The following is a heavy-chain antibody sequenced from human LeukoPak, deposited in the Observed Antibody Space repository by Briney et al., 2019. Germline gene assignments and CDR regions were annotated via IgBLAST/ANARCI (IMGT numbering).Heavy chain of an antibody. Sequence: SETLSLTCTVSGGSISSYYWSWIRQPPGKGLEWMGYIYHSGSTYYNPSLKSRVTISVDRSKNQFSLKLSSVTAADTAVYYCARSSAAIIDYWGQGTLVTVSS. CDR2: IYHSGST. V-gene: IGHV4-59*12. CDR1: GGSISSYY. J-gene: IGHJ4*02. CDR3: ARSSAAIIDY. D-gene: IGHD2-2*01.